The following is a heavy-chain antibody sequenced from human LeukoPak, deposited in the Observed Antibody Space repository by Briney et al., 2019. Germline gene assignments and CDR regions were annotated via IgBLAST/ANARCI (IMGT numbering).Heavy chain of an antibody. CDR3: ARGRRFTIFGVVSGMDV. CDR2: FYISGST. J-gene: IGHJ6*04. CDR1: GGSISSGSYY. D-gene: IGHD3-3*01. V-gene: IGHV4-61*02. Sequence: PSETLSLTCTVSGGSISSGSYYWCWIRQPARKGLEWMGRFYISGSTNYNPPLKSRVTISVDTSKNQFSLKPSSVTAADTAVYYCARGRRFTIFGVVSGMDVWGRGTMVTVSS.